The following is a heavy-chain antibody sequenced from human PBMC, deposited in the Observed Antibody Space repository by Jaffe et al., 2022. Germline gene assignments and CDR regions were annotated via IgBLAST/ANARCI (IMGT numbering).Heavy chain of an antibody. J-gene: IGHJ5*02. D-gene: IGHD3-3*01. Sequence: QLQLQESGPGLVKPSETLSLTCTVSGGSISSSSYYWGWIRQPPGKGLEWIGSIYYSGSTYYNPSLKSRVTISVDTSKNQFSLKLSSVTAADTAVYYCARHCPDYDFWSGYTKGSFSWFDPWGQGTLVTVSS. CDR2: IYYSGST. V-gene: IGHV4-39*01. CDR1: GGSISSSSYY. CDR3: ARHCPDYDFWSGYTKGSFSWFDP.